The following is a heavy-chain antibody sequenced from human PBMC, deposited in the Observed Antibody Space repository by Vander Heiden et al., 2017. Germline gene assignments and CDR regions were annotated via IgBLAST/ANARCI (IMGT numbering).Heavy chain of an antibody. J-gene: IGHJ5*02. V-gene: IGHV5-51*01. CDR2: IFPGDSDT. CDR1: GCTFTNYW. D-gene: IGHD4-4*01. Sequence: VQLLQSGAEVQKAGESLKISCKGAGCTFTNYWIGWVRQRPGKGLEWMGIIFPGDSDTRYSPSFQGQVTISADKSTSTAYLQWHSLKASDTAMYYCARLPTATTWWFDRWGQGTLVTGSS. CDR3: ARLPTATTWWFDR.